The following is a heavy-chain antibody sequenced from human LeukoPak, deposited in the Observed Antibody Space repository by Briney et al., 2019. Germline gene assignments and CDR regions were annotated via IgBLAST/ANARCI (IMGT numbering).Heavy chain of an antibody. Sequence: GGSLRLSCTASGFTFGDYAMSWVRQAPGKGQEWVSAISGSGGSTYYADSVRGRLTISRDNSKNTLYLQMNSLRAEDTAVYYCAKQSYSNSWNNFDYWGQGTLVTVSS. V-gene: IGHV3-23*01. CDR1: GFTFGDYA. D-gene: IGHD6-13*01. CDR3: AKQSYSNSWNNFDY. CDR2: ISGSGGST. J-gene: IGHJ4*02.